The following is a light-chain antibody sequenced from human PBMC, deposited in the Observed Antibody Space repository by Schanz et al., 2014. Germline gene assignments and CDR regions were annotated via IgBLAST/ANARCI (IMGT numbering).Light chain of an antibody. CDR3: SSYAGSNNLV. CDR2: EVT. J-gene: IGLJ2*01. V-gene: IGLV2-8*01. CDR1: SSDIGNYNY. Sequence: QSALTQPPSASGSPGQSVTISCTGTSSDIGNYNYVSWYQQHPGQAPKLVIYEVTKRPSGVPDRFSGSKSGNTASLSVSGLQVEDEADYYCSSYAGSNNLVFGGGTKLTVL.